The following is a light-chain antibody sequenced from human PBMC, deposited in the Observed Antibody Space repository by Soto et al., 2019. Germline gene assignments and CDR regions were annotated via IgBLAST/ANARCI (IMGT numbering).Light chain of an antibody. J-gene: IGLJ2*01. Sequence: QSVLTQVPSASETPGQRVTISCSGSSSNIGRNTVNWYQQLPGTAPKLLIYSNNQRPSGVPDRFSGSKSGTSASLAISGLQSEDETDYYCAVWDDSLNAVVFGGGTKLTVL. CDR2: SNN. CDR3: AVWDDSLNAVV. CDR1: SSNIGRNT. V-gene: IGLV1-44*01.